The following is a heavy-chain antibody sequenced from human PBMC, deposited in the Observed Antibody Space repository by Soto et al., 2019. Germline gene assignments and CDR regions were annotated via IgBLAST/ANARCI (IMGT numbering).Heavy chain of an antibody. Sequence: LCGGSISSGDYYWSWIRQPPGKGLEWIGYIYYSGSTYYNPSLKSRVTISVDTSKNQFSLKLSSVTAADTAVYYCARSTWGTSATPIDYWGQGTLVTVSS. D-gene: IGHD2-15*01. CDR3: ARSTWGTSATPIDY. V-gene: IGHV4-30-4*01. CDR1: GGSISSGDYY. CDR2: IYYSGST. J-gene: IGHJ4*02.